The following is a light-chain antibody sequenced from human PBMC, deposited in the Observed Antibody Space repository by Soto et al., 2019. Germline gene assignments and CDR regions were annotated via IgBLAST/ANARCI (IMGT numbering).Light chain of an antibody. Sequence: EIGLTQSPGTLSFSPGEKTPPSSRASPSVSSSYLAWYQQKPGQAPRLLIYGASSRATGIPDRFSGSGSGTDFTLTISRLEPEDFAVYYCQQYGSSRTWTFGQGTKVDIK. CDR3: QQYGSSRTWT. V-gene: IGKV3-20*01. J-gene: IGKJ1*01. CDR2: GAS. CDR1: PSVSSSY.